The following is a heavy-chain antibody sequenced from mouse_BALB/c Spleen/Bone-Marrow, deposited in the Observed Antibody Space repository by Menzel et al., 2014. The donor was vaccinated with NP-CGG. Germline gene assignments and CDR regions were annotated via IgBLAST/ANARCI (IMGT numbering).Heavy chain of an antibody. V-gene: IGHV14-3*02. Sequence: LVESGAELVKPGASVKLSCTASGFNIKDTYMHWVKQRPEQGLEWIGRIDPANGNTKYDPKFQGKATITADTSSNTASLQLSSLTSEDTAVYYCARGDYGGFAYWGQGTLVTVSA. J-gene: IGHJ3*01. CDR2: IDPANGNT. CDR1: GFNIKDTY. CDR3: ARGDYGGFAY. D-gene: IGHD2-4*01.